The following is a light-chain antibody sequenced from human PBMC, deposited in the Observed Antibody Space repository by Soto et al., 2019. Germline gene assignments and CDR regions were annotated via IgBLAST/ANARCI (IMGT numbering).Light chain of an antibody. CDR2: AAS. J-gene: IGKJ5*01. V-gene: IGKV1-39*01. CDR1: QSISGY. Sequence: DIQMTQSPSTLSASVGDRVTITCRTSQSISGYLNWYRHKPGKAPTLLIYAASTLQSGVPSRFSGSGSGTDFTLTISNLQPEDFATYYCQQSYSTLPITFGQGALPEV. CDR3: QQSYSTLPIT.